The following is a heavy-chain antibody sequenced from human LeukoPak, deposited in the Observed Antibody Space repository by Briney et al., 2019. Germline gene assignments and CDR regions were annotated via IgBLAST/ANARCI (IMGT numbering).Heavy chain of an antibody. CDR3: ARGLAVAGTGY. CDR2: IKQDGSEK. D-gene: IGHD6-19*01. CDR1: GFTFSSYW. J-gene: IGHJ4*02. Sequence: TRGSLRLSCAASGFTFSSYWMSWVRQAPGKGLEWVANIKQDGSEKYYVDSVKGRFTISRDNAKISLYLQMNSLRAEDTAVYYCARGLAVAGTGYWGQGTLVTVSS. V-gene: IGHV3-7*01.